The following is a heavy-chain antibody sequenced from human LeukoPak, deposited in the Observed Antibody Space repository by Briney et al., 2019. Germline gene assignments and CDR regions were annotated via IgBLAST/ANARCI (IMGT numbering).Heavy chain of an antibody. V-gene: IGHV1-2*06. J-gene: IGHJ5*02. Sequence: ASVKVSCKASGYTFTGYYMHWVRQAPGQGLEWMGRINPNSGGTNYAQKFQGRVTMTRDTSISTAYMELSRLRSDDTAVYYCARDLYYYDSSGYYPWGQGTLVTVSS. CDR2: INPNSGGT. D-gene: IGHD3-22*01. CDR3: ARDLYYYDSSGYYP. CDR1: GYTFTGYY.